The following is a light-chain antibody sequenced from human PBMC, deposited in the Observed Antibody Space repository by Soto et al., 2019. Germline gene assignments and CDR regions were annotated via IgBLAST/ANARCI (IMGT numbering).Light chain of an antibody. CDR1: SSDVGAYNY. CDR2: EVS. Sequence: QSALTQPASVSGSPGQSITISCTGTSSDVGAYNYVSWYQQHPGKAPKLMIFEVSDRPSGVSNRFSGSKSGNTASLTIYGLQAEDEADYYCSSYTSSNTLVVGGGTKLTVL. CDR3: SSYTSSNTLV. J-gene: IGLJ2*01. V-gene: IGLV2-14*01.